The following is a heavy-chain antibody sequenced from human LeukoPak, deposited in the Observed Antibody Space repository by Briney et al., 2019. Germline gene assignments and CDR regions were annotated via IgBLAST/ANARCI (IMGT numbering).Heavy chain of an antibody. CDR1: GGSISSGGYY. D-gene: IGHD2-15*01. J-gene: IGHJ2*01. CDR2: IYYSGST. V-gene: IGHV4-31*03. CDR3: ARDSVVTKTWYFDL. Sequence: SETLSLTCTVSGGSISSGGYYWSWIRQHPGTGLEWIGYIYYSGSTYYNPSLKSRVTISVDTSKNQFSLKLSSVTAADTAVYYCARDSVVTKTWYFDLWGRGTLVTVSS.